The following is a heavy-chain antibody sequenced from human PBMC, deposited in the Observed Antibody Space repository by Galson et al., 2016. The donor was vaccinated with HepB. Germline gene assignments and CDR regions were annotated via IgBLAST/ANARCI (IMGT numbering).Heavy chain of an antibody. CDR3: ARAYASGTHYKSVWYYGMDV. V-gene: IGHV1-2*04. CDR1: GYTFADYY. D-gene: IGHD3-10*01. CDR2: INPDSGGT. J-gene: IGHJ6*02. Sequence: SVKVSCKASGYTFADYYMHWVRQAPGQGLEYMGWINPDSGGTNYVQKFQGWVTMTSDTSISTAYMELSRLRSDDTAVYFCARAYASGTHYKSVWYYGMDVWGQGTTVTVSS.